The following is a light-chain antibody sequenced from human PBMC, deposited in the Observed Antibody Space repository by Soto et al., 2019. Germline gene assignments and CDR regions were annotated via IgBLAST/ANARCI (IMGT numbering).Light chain of an antibody. V-gene: IGLV1-40*01. Sequence: QSALTRPPSVSGAPGQRVTISCTGSSSNIGADYDVHWYQQLPGTAPKLLIYGNSNRPSGVPDRFSGSKSGTSASLAITGLQAEDEADYYCQSYDSSLSAVVFGGGTKLTVL. J-gene: IGLJ3*02. CDR3: QSYDSSLSAVV. CDR1: SSNIGADYD. CDR2: GNS.